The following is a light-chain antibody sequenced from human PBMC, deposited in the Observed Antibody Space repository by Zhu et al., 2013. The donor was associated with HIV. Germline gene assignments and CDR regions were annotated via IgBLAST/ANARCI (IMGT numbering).Light chain of an antibody. J-gene: IGKJ2*03. CDR2: AAS. Sequence: ATQMTQSPSSLSASVGDRVTITCRASRDIRSDLGWYQQKPGKAPRLLIYAASTLQSGVPSRFSGSRSGTDFTLTISSLQPEDCATYYCQQYNSYPYSFGQGTKLEI. CDR1: RDIRSD. V-gene: IGKV1-6*01. CDR3: QQYNSYPYS.